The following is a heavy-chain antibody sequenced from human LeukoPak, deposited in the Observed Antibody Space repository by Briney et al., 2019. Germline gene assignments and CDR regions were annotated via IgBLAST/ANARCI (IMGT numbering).Heavy chain of an antibody. J-gene: IGHJ4*02. CDR2: IYYSGST. Sequence: SETLSLTCTVSGGSISSYYWSWIRQPPGKGLEWIGYIYYSGSTNYNPSLKSRVTISVDTSKNQFSLKLSSVTAADTAVYYCAREADTYYYDSSGSTNWGQGTLVTVSS. V-gene: IGHV4-59*12. CDR1: GGSISSYY. CDR3: AREADTYYYDSSGSTN. D-gene: IGHD3-22*01.